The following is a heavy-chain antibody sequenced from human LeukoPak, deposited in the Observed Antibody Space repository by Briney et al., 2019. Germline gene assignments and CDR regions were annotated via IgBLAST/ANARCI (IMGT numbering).Heavy chain of an antibody. V-gene: IGHV3-49*03. CDR2: IRSKAYGRTT. CDR3: ARRRYSGSSQHFDY. D-gene: IGHD1-26*01. CDR1: GFTFGDYA. Sequence: GGSLRLSCTASGFTFGDYAMSWFRQAPGKGLEWVGFIRSKAYGRTTEYAPSVKGRFTISRDDSKSIAYLQMNSLKTEDTAVYYCARRRYSGSSQHFDYWGQGALVTVSS. J-gene: IGHJ4*02.